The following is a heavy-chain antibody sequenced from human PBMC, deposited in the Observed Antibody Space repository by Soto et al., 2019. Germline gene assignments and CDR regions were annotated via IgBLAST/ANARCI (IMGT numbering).Heavy chain of an antibody. CDR1: GFTLSSYA. Sequence: WGSLRLSCAPSGFTLSSYAMRWVRQAPGKGLEWDSAISGSGGSTYYADSVKGRFSISRDNSKNTLYLQMNSLRAREGAVYYWAQPFKSYDFWSVYYTTAFDIWGKGTWVTVS. J-gene: IGHJ3*02. CDR2: ISGSGGST. CDR3: AQPFKSYDFWSVYYTTAFDI. D-gene: IGHD3-3*01. V-gene: IGHV3-23*01.